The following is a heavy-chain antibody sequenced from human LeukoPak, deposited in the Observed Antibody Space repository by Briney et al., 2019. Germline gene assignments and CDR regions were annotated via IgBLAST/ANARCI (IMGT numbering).Heavy chain of an antibody. Sequence: QPGGSLRLSCAASAFTFSNYMSWVRPAPGKGVGGVSVIYSGGSRYYADSVKGRFTISRDNSKNTLYLQMNSLRAEDTAVYYCAREMATITAPYFDYWGQGNLVTVSS. CDR2: IYSGGSR. D-gene: IGHD5-24*01. V-gene: IGHV3-66*01. CDR1: AFTFSNY. J-gene: IGHJ4*02. CDR3: AREMATITAPYFDY.